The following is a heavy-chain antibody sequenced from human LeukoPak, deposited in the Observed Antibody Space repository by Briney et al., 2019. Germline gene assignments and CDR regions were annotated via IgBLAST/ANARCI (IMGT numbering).Heavy chain of an antibody. CDR1: GGSFSGCY. CDR2: INHSGST. D-gene: IGHD1-26*01. V-gene: IGHV4-34*01. CDR3: ARRASGRDWFDP. J-gene: IGHJ5*02. Sequence: SETLSLTCAVYGGSFSGCYWSWIRQPPGKGLERIGEINHSGSTNYNPSLKSRVTISVDTSKNQFSLKLSSVTAADTAVYYCARRASGRDWFDPWGQGTLVTVSS.